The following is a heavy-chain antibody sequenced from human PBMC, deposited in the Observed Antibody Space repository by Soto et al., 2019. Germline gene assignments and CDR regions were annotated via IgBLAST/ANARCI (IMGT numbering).Heavy chain of an antibody. CDR3: ARQDSGTNTGAFDI. CDR1: SGAHY. CDR2: IYYSGTT. V-gene: IGHV4-39*01. D-gene: IGHD3-10*01. Sequence: SETLSLTCTVSSGAHYWGWIRQPPGKGLEWIGSIYYSGTTYYKSSLESRVTMSIDTSKNQFSLRLNSEAAADTAVYYCARQDSGTNTGAFDIWGRGIMVTVSS. J-gene: IGHJ3*02.